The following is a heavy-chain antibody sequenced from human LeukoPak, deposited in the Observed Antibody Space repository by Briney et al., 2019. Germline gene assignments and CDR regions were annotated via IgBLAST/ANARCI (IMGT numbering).Heavy chain of an antibody. J-gene: IGHJ4*02. CDR1: GGTFSSYA. V-gene: IGHV1-69*13. CDR2: IIPIFGTA. D-gene: IGHD5-12*01. Sequence: ASVKVSCKASGGTFSSYAISWVRQAPGQGLEWMGGIIPIFGTANYAQKFQGRVTITADESTSTAYMELSSLRSEDTAVYYCASEGYSGYDSNYFDYWGQGTLVTVSS. CDR3: ASEGYSGYDSNYFDY.